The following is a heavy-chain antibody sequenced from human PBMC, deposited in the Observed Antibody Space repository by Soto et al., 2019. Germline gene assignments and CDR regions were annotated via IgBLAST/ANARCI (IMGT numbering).Heavy chain of an antibody. V-gene: IGHV1-18*01. CDR2: ISPYSGYT. CDR1: GYSFMKYG. J-gene: IGHJ4*02. CDR3: AREASVLIPAAQPSRFDS. Sequence: ASVKVSCKGFGYSFMKYGINWVRQAPGQGLEWVGWISPYSGYTHSAQKFHGRLTLTTDTAATTAYMELRILRSADTALYYCAREASVLIPAAQPSRFDSWGQGTLVTVSS. D-gene: IGHD2-2*01.